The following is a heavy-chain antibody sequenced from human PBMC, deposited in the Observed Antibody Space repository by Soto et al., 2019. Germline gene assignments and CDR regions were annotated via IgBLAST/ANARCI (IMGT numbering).Heavy chain of an antibody. CDR3: ARDKDRLQLGGNYYFMLDV. V-gene: IGHV1-69*12. CDR1: GGTFRTSA. CDR2: IMPVFRRP. D-gene: IGHD1-26*01. J-gene: IGHJ6*02. Sequence: QVQLVQSGAEVKKPGSSVKVSCKASGGTFRTSAISWVRQAPGQGLEWVGGIMPVFRRPKYAQNFQDRVTITADESTSTAYMELNSLRSDDTAVYYCARDKDRLQLGGNYYFMLDVWGQGTAVTGSS.